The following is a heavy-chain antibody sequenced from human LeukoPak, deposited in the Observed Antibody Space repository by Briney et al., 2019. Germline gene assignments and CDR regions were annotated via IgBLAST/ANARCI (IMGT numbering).Heavy chain of an antibody. CDR3: ARGGEPDLDY. V-gene: IGHV7-4-1*02. CDR1: GYSFTNYA. J-gene: IGHJ4*02. Sequence: ASVKVSCKASGYSFTNYAMNWVRQAPGQGLEWMGWIHPSTGNPTYAQGFTGRFVFSLDTSVSTAYLQISSLKAEDTAVYYCARGGEPDLDYWGQGTLVIVSS. D-gene: IGHD3-10*01. CDR2: IHPSTGNP.